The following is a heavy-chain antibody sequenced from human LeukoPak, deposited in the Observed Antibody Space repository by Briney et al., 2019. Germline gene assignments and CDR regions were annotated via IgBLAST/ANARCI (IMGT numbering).Heavy chain of an antibody. V-gene: IGHV1-2*02. CDR2: INPKSGST. J-gene: IGHJ4*02. D-gene: IGHD2-21*01. CDR1: GYTFTGYY. Sequence: ASVKVSCKASGYTFTGYYIHWVRQAPGQGFEYMGWINPKSGSTNYAQKFQGRVTMTKDTSISTAYMELSSLTSDDSAVYYCARDPPLIILTVKVNYWGRGTLVTVSA. CDR3: ARDPPLIILTVKVNY.